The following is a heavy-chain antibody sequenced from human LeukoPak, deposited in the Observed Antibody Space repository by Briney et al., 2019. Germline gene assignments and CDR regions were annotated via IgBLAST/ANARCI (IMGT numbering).Heavy chain of an antibody. Sequence: ASVKVSCKASGYTFTGYYMHWVRQAPGQGLEWMGRINPNSSGTNYAQKFQGRVTMTRDTSISTAYMELSRLRSDDTAVYYCARGLGGLGIFDYWGQGTLVTVSS. J-gene: IGHJ4*02. D-gene: IGHD7-27*01. CDR2: INPNSSGT. CDR1: GYTFTGYY. V-gene: IGHV1-2*06. CDR3: ARGLGGLGIFDY.